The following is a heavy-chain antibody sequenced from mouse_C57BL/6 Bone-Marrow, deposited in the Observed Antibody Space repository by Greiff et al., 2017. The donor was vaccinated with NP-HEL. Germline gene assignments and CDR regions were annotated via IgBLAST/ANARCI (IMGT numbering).Heavy chain of an antibody. D-gene: IGHD1-1*01. J-gene: IGHJ3*01. CDR2: IYPRSGNT. Sequence: QVQLQQSGAELARPGASVKLSCKASGYTFTSYGISWVKQRTGQGLEWIGEIYPRSGNTYYNEKFKGKATLTADKSSSTAYMELRSLTSEDSAVYYCARYDTTRAYWGQGTLVTVSA. V-gene: IGHV1-81*01. CDR1: GYTFTSYG. CDR3: ARYDTTRAY.